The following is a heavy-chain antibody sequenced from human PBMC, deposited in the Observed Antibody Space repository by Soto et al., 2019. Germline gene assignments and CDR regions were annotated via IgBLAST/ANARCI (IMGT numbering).Heavy chain of an antibody. CDR2: FDPEDGET. CDR3: ATAGDFWSGYYPNYYYGMDV. J-gene: IGHJ6*02. CDR1: GYTLTELS. D-gene: IGHD3-3*01. V-gene: IGHV1-24*01. Sequence: ASVKVSCKVSGYTLTELSMHWVRQAPGKGLEWMGGFDPEDGETIYAQKFQGRVTMTEDTSTDTAYMELSSLRSEDTAVYYCATAGDFWSGYYPNYYYGMDVWGQGTTVTVYS.